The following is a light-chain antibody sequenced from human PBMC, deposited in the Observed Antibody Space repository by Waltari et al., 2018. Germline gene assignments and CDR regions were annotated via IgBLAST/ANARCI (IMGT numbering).Light chain of an antibody. V-gene: IGLV2-14*01. CDR1: SSDVGGYNY. J-gene: IGLJ2*01. CDR2: DVS. Sequence: QSALTQPASVSGSPGQSITISCTGTSSDVGGYNYVSWYQQHPGKAPKLRIYDVSKRPSGVSNRCSGSKSGNTASLTISGLQAEDEADYYCSSYTSSSTLVFGGGTK. CDR3: SSYTSSSTLV.